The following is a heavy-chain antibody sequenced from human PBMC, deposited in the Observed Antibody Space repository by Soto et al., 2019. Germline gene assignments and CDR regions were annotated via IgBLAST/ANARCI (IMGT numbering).Heavy chain of an antibody. V-gene: IGHV4-4*07. CDR3: ARDIGSYAYGEGY. D-gene: IGHD3-10*01. J-gene: IGHJ4*02. CDR1: GCSIHSYW. Sequence: XETLSLTCRVAGCSIHSYWWSWIRQPAGKGLEWIGRVYSSGTTDYNPSLDSRATLSVETSKNQFSLKLSSVTAADTAVYYCARDIGSYAYGEGYWGQGIQVTVSS. CDR2: VYSSGTT.